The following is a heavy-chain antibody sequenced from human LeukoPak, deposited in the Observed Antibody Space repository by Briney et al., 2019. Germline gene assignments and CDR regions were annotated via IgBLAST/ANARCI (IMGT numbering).Heavy chain of an antibody. V-gene: IGHV4-39*06. CDR2: IYYSGST. D-gene: IGHD3-10*01. J-gene: IGHJ4*02. CDR3: ARADGSGSYYFDY. CDR1: GGSISSSSYY. Sequence: SETLSLTCTVSGGSISSSSYYWGWIRQPPGKGLEWIGSIYYSGSTYYNPSLKSRVTISVDTSKNQFPLKLSSVTAADTAVYYCARADGSGSYYFDYWGQGTLVTVSS.